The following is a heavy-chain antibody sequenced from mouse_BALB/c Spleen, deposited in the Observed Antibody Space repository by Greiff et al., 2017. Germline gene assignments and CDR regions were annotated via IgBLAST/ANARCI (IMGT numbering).Heavy chain of an antibody. J-gene: IGHJ2*01. D-gene: IGHD2-14*01. CDR1: GYSITSYYA. CDR2: ISYSGST. Sequence: EVQLQESGPGLVKPSQSLSLTCTVTGYSITSYYAWNWIRQFPGNKLEWMGYISYSGSTSYNPSLKSRISITRDTSKNQFFLQLNSVTTEETATYYCARDRYDVRDYFDKGGQGTTLTVSS. V-gene: IGHV3-2*02. CDR3: ARDRYDVRDYFDK.